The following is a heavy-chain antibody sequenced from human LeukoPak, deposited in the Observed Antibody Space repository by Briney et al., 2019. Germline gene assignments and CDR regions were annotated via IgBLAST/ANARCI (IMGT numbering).Heavy chain of an antibody. Sequence: ASVKVSCKTSGYTFTNYHINWVRQATGQGLEWMGRMNPNSGDRGYAQKFQGRLSITRDTSISTVYMELSSLRSEDTAVYFCARTTSFTASGYDYWGQGTLVTVSS. D-gene: IGHD6-25*01. V-gene: IGHV1-8*03. CDR3: ARTTSFTASGYDY. CDR2: MNPNSGDR. CDR1: GYTFTNYH. J-gene: IGHJ4*02.